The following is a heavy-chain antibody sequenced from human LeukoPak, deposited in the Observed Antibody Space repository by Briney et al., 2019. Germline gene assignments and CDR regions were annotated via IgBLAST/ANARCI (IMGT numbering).Heavy chain of an antibody. J-gene: IGHJ4*02. CDR3: ASFGPLKYSSGWY. CDR2: ISGSGGST. D-gene: IGHD6-19*01. Sequence: GALRLSCAASGFTFSSYAMHWVRQAPGKGLERVSAISGSGGSTYYADSVKGRFTISRDNSKNTLYLQMNSLRAEDTAVYYCASFGPLKYSSGWYWGQGTLVTVSS. CDR1: GFTFSSYA. V-gene: IGHV3-23*01.